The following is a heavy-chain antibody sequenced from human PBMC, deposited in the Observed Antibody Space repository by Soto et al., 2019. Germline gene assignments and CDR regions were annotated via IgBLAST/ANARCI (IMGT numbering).Heavy chain of an antibody. V-gene: IGHV3-23*01. J-gene: IGHJ4*02. Sequence: EVQLLESGGGLVQPGGSLRLSCAVSGFTFSSYAMSWVRQAPGKGLEWVSAISGSCDTTHYADSVKGRFTISRDNSKNTLYLQMNSLRAEDTAVYYCAKEYYGDYVAAFDYWGQGTLVTVSS. CDR1: GFTFSSYA. D-gene: IGHD4-17*01. CDR2: ISGSCDTT. CDR3: AKEYYGDYVAAFDY.